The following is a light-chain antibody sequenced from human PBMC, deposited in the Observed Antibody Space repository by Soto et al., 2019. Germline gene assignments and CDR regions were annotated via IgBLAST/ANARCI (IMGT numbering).Light chain of an antibody. CDR2: AAS. V-gene: IGKV3-15*01. CDR3: QQYNNWPPLT. CDR1: QSVSGK. Sequence: EILMTQSPDTLSVSPGERATLSCRASQSVSGKIAWYQQKPGQAPRLLIYAASTSATGIPGRFSGSGSGTEFTLPISSLQSEDFAVYYCQQYNNWPPLTFGGGTKVEIK. J-gene: IGKJ4*01.